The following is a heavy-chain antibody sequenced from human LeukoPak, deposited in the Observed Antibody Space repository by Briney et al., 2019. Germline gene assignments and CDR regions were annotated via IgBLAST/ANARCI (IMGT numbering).Heavy chain of an antibody. D-gene: IGHD3-16*01. CDR1: GFPFNQYW. CDR2: IKTDGSAT. V-gene: IGHV3-74*01. CDR3: ARGAYGAWYVDY. J-gene: IGHJ4*02. Sequence: GGSLRLSCAASGFPFNQYWIHWVRHAPGEGLVRVSRIKTDGSATNYADSVKGRFTISRDNAKNTVYLQMNSLTAEDTAVYYCARGAYGAWYVDYWGQGTLVTVSS.